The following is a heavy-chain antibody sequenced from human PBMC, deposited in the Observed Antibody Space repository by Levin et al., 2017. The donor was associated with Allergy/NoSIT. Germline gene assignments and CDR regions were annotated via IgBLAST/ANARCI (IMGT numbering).Heavy chain of an antibody. D-gene: IGHD3-16*01. Sequence: GGSLRLSCAASGFIVSHKYMSWVRQAPGKGLEWVSVIYTSGSTYYADSVKGRFTVSRDSHRNTVYLQMNNLRAEDTAVYYCARDGDMSTLGGRPRQDYYYKGMGVWGQGTAVIVSS. CDR3: ARDGDMSTLGGRPRQDYYYKGMGV. J-gene: IGHJ6*02. V-gene: IGHV3-53*01. CDR1: GFIVSHKY. CDR2: IYTSGST.